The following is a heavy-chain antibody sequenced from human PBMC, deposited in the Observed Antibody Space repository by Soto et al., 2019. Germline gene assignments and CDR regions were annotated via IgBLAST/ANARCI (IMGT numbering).Heavy chain of an antibody. Sequence: SVKVSCKASGFTFTSSAVQWVRQARGQRLEWIGWIVVGSGNTNYAQKFQERVTITTDMSTSTAYMELSSLRSEDTAVYYCARTIRLGYCSSTSCYADYWGQGTLVTVSS. CDR2: IVVGSGNT. J-gene: IGHJ4*02. V-gene: IGHV1-58*01. CDR1: GFTFTSSA. CDR3: ARTIRLGYCSSTSCYADY. D-gene: IGHD2-2*01.